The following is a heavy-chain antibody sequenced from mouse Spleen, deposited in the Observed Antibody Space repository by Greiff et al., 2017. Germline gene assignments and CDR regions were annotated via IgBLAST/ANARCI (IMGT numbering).Heavy chain of an antibody. Sequence: EVKLEESGGGLVKLGGSLKLSCAASGFTFSSYAMSWVRQTPEKRLEWVATISSGGGNTYYPDSVKGRFTISRDNAKNTLYLQMSSLKSEDTAMYYCARPHYGYWYFDVWGAGTTVTVSS. CDR2: ISSGGGNT. J-gene: IGHJ1*01. CDR3: ARPHYGYWYFDV. V-gene: IGHV5-9*04. CDR1: GFTFSSYA. D-gene: IGHD1-1*01.